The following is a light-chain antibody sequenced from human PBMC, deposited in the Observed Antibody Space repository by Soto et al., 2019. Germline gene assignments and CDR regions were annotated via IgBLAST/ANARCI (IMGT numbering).Light chain of an antibody. J-gene: IGKJ2*01. CDR2: GAF. CDR1: QSVRSN. V-gene: IGKV3-15*01. CDR3: QQYNNWPPMYT. Sequence: EIVMTQSPATVSVSPGERATLSCRASQSVRSNLAWYQQKPGQAPRLLIYGAFTRATGIPARFSGSGSGTEFTLTISSLQSEDFAVYYCQQYNNWPPMYTFGQGTKLEIK.